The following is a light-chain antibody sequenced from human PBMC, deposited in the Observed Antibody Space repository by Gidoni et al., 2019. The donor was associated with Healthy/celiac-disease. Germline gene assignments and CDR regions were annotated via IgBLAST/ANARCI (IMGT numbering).Light chain of an antibody. J-gene: IGKJ4*01. V-gene: IGKV3-20*01. CDR3: QQYGSSRLT. CDR2: GA. Sequence: EIVLTQSPGTLSLSPGERATLSCRASQSVSSSYLAWYQQKPGQAPRLLIYGADRFSGSGSGTDFTLTISRLEPEDFAVYYCQQYGSSRLTFGGGTKVEIK. CDR1: QSVSSSY.